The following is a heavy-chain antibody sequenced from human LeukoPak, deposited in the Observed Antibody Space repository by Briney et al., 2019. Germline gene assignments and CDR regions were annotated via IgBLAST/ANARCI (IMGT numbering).Heavy chain of an antibody. CDR3: AKVSAWAMVGATYFDY. D-gene: IGHD1-26*01. CDR2: TAGADDVI. J-gene: IGHJ4*02. V-gene: IGHV3-23*01. Sequence: GGSLRLSCAVSGLTFSDSRMIWVRQAPEKRLEWVAVTAGADDVIQYADSVKGRFTISRDNSKNTVYLQMNSLRAEDTAVYYCAKVSAWAMVGATYFDYWGQGTLVTVSS. CDR1: GLTFSDSR.